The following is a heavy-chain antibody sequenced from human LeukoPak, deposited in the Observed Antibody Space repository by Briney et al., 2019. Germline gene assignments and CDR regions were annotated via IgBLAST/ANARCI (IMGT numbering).Heavy chain of an antibody. CDR1: GGSISSYY. J-gene: IGHJ4*02. Sequence: SETLSLTCTVSGGSISSYYWSRIRQPPGKGLEWIGYIYYSGSTNYNPSLKSRVTISVDTSKNQFSLKLSSVTAADTAVYYCARETPGAGHFDYWGQGSLVTVSS. D-gene: IGHD7-27*01. CDR2: IYYSGST. CDR3: ARETPGAGHFDY. V-gene: IGHV4-59*01.